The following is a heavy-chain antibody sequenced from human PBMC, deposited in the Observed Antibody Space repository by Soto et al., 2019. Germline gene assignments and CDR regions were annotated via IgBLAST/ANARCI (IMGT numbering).Heavy chain of an antibody. CDR1: GASISSSVYY. CDR2: LAYGGGT. V-gene: IGHV4-39*01. J-gene: IGHJ4*02. D-gene: IGHD1-1*01. CDR3: GRHRRETGTYAQPLDY. Sequence: SETLSLTCTVSGASISSSVYYWGWVRQPPGKGLEWIGSLAYGGGTYLNPSLRGRVTISVDTSRSQIALDLTSVTAEDTAVYYCGRHRRETGTYAQPLDYWGQGTLVTVSS.